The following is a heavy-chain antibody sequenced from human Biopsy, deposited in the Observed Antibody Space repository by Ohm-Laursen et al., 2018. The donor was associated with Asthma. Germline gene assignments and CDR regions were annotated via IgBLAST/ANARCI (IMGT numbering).Heavy chain of an antibody. CDR2: VSHDEADK. CDR1: GFTFKTYG. J-gene: IGHJ4*02. D-gene: IGHD6-6*01. V-gene: IGHV3-30*03. CDR3: ARGKTWGRSYYFDY. Sequence: RSLRLSCAASGFTFKTYGMHWVRQAPGKGLEWLAVVSHDEADKYYADSVKGRFTISRDNSKDTLYLQVNSLRGDDTAVYYCARGKTWGRSYYFDYWGQGTLVTVSS.